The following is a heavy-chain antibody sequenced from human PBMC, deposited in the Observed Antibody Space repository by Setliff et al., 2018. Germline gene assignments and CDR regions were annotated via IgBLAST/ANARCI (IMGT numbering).Heavy chain of an antibody. CDR3: ARTFYYDVSDYSGDSSGNNYPVLDY. CDR1: GGSISSYY. J-gene: IGHJ4*02. CDR2: IYASGST. Sequence: PSETLSLTCTVSGGSISSYYWSWIRQPPGKGLEWIGYIYASGSTNYNPSLKSRVTLSVDTSKNHFSLNLRSVTAADTAVYYCARTFYYDVSDYSGDSSGNNYPVLDYWGQGTLVTVSS. D-gene: IGHD3-22*01. V-gene: IGHV4-59*12.